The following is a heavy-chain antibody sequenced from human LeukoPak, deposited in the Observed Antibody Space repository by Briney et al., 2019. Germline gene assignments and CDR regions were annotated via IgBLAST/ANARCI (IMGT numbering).Heavy chain of an antibody. CDR3: ASGGPAALWTAFDI. CDR2: MNPNSGNT. CDR1: GYTFTSYD. V-gene: IGHV1-8*03. D-gene: IGHD2-2*01. Sequence: GAPVKVSCKASGYTFTSYDINWVRQATGQGLEWMGWMNPNSGNTGYAQKFQGRVTITRNTSISTAYMELSSLRSEDTAVYYCASGGPAALWTAFDIWGQGTMVTVSS. J-gene: IGHJ3*02.